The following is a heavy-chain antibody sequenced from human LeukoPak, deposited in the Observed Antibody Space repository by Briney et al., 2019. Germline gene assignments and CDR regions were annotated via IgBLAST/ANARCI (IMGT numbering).Heavy chain of an antibody. Sequence: SETLSLTCTVSGGSISSGDYYWSWIRQPPGEGLEWIGYIYYSGSTYYNPSLKSRVTISVDTSKNQFSLKLSSVTAADTAVYYCARNGNAGTFDYWGQGTLVTVSS. CDR3: ARNGNAGTFDY. D-gene: IGHD6-13*01. V-gene: IGHV4-30-4*01. J-gene: IGHJ4*02. CDR1: GGSISSGDYY. CDR2: IYYSGST.